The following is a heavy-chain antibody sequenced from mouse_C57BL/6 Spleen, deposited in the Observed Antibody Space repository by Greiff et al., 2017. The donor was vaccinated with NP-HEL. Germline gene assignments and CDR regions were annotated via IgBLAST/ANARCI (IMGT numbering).Heavy chain of an antibody. Sequence: VHVKQSGPELVKPGASVKISCKASGYSFTDYNMNWVKQSNGKSLEWIGVINPNYGTTSYNQKFKGKATLTVDQSSSTAYMQLNSLTSEDSAVYYCARYRTGSWYFDVWGTGTTVTVSS. CDR1: GYSFTDYN. CDR2: INPNYGTT. J-gene: IGHJ1*03. D-gene: IGHD4-1*01. CDR3: ARYRTGSWYFDV. V-gene: IGHV1-39*01.